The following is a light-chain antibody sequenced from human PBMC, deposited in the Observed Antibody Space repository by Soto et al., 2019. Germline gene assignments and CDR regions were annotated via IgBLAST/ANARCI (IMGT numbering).Light chain of an antibody. CDR3: QECGSSPRT. J-gene: IGKJ1*01. V-gene: IGKV3-20*01. Sequence: EIVWSQSPDTLSFSPGERATLSCSASQSINSNYIAWYPQKPGQGPRPLTYGASSRATGIPDRFSGSGSGTDFTLTISRLEAEDFAVYYCQECGSSPRTFGQGLMVEIK. CDR2: GAS. CDR1: QSINSNY.